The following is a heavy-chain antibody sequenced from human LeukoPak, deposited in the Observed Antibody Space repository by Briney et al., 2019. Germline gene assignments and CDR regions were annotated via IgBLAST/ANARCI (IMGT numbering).Heavy chain of an antibody. V-gene: IGHV3-49*04. J-gene: IGHJ6*02. CDR3: SRNVPDWNYAMDV. Sequence: PGGSLRLSCAASGFTFSSYSMNWVRQAPGKGLEWVGFIRSKAYGGTTEYAASVKGRFTISRDDSKSIAYLQMNTLKTEDTAVYYCSRNVPDWNYAMDVWGQGTTVAVSS. CDR2: IRSKAYGGTT. D-gene: IGHD1-1*01. CDR1: GFTFSSYS.